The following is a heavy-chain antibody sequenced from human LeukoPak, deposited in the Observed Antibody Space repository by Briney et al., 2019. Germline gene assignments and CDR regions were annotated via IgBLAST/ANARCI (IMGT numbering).Heavy chain of an antibody. CDR2: ISSSGSTI. CDR1: GFTFSSYE. V-gene: IGHV3-48*03. D-gene: IGHD3-10*01. Sequence: GGSLRLSCAASGFTFSSYEMNWVRQAPGKGLEWVSYISSSGSTIYYADSVKGRFTISRDNAKNSLCLQMNSLRAEDTAVYYCARDRMVRGVIFDYWGQGTLVTVSS. J-gene: IGHJ4*02. CDR3: ARDRMVRGVIFDY.